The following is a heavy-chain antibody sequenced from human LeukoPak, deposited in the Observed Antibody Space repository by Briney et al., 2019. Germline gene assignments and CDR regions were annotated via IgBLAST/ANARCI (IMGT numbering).Heavy chain of an antibody. Sequence: ASVKVSCKASGYTFTSYYMHWVRQAPGQGLEWMGIINPSGGSTSYAQKFQGRVTMTRDMSTSTVYMELSSLRSEDTAVYYCARVTQDYYDSSGLDAFDIWGQGTMVTVSS. CDR2: INPSGGST. V-gene: IGHV1-46*01. D-gene: IGHD3-22*01. CDR3: ARVTQDYYDSSGLDAFDI. CDR1: GYTFTSYY. J-gene: IGHJ3*02.